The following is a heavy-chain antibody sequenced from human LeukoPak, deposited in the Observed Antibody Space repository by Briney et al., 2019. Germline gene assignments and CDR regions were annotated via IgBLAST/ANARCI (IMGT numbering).Heavy chain of an antibody. D-gene: IGHD2-15*01. CDR3: AKGGYCSGGSCYAVGPTDQYFDY. CDR1: GFTFSSYA. CDR2: ISYDGSNK. V-gene: IGHV3-30*04. J-gene: IGHJ4*02. Sequence: GGSLRLSCAASGFTFSSYAMHWVRQAPGKGLEWVAVISYDGSNKYYADSVKGRFTISRDNSKNTLYLQMNSLRAEDTAVYYCAKGGYCSGGSCYAVGPTDQYFDYWGQGTLVTVSS.